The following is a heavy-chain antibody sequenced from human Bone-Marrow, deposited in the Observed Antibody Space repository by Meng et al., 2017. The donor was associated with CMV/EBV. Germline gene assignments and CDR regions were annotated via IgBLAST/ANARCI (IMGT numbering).Heavy chain of an antibody. V-gene: IGHV3-9*01. Sequence: SLKISCAASGFTFDDYAMHWVRQAPGKGLEWVLGISWNSGSIGYADSVKGRFTISRDNAKNSLYLQMNSLRAEDTALYYCAKDDGYSYGHFNWGQGTLVTVSS. CDR3: AKDDGYSYGHFN. CDR2: ISWNSGSI. J-gene: IGHJ4*02. D-gene: IGHD5-18*01. CDR1: GFTFDDYA.